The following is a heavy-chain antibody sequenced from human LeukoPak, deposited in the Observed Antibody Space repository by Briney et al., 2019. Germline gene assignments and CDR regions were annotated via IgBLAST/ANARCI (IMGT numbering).Heavy chain of an antibody. CDR1: GFTFSSYW. CDR3: ARVGSDSSGYYPDY. V-gene: IGHV3-7*03. D-gene: IGHD3-22*01. Sequence: GGSLRLSCAASGFTFSSYWMSWVRQAPGKGLGWVANIKQDGSEKYYVDSVKGRFTISRDNSKNTLYLQMNSLRAEDTAVYYCARVGSDSSGYYPDYWGQGTLVTVSS. CDR2: IKQDGSEK. J-gene: IGHJ4*02.